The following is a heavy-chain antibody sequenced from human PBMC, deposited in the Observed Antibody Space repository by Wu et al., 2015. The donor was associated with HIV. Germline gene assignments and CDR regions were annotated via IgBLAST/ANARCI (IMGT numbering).Heavy chain of an antibody. CDR1: GYTFTSYG. CDR2: ISAYNGNT. J-gene: IGHJ3*02. CDR3: ARARPYYYDSSGYTYPDI. Sequence: QVQLVQSGAEVKKPGASVKVSCKASGYTFTSYGISWVRQAPGQGLEWMGWISAYNGNTNYAQKLQGRVTMTTDTSTSTAYMELRSLRSDDTAVYYCARARPYYYDSSGYTYPDIWGQGDNRSPSLQ. D-gene: IGHD3-22*01. V-gene: IGHV1-18*01.